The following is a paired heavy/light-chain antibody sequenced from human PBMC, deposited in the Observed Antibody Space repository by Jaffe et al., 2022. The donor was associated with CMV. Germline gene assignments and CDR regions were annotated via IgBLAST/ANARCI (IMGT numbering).Light chain of an antibody. Sequence: QSVLTQPPSASGTPGQRVTISCSGSSSNIGSNYVHWYQCLPGTAPKLLIYRNNQRPSGVPDRFSGSKSGTSASLAISGLRSQDEADYYCASWDDSLSGPVFGGGTKLTVL. CDR1: SSNIGSNY. V-gene: IGLV1-47*01. CDR3: ASWDDSLSGPV. J-gene: IGLJ3*02. CDR2: RNN.
Heavy chain of an antibody. CDR1: GVSINRNGYY. Sequence: QLQVQESGPGLVKPSETLSLTCTVSGVSINRNGYYWGWIRQPPGKALEWIGSIYYSGSTYYNPSLKSRATISVDTPKNQFSLILSSVTAADTAVYYCASPLFYYDGRTSPPSTMDVWGKGTTVTVSS. J-gene: IGHJ6*03. D-gene: IGHD3-22*01. CDR3: ASPLFYYDGRTSPPSTMDV. V-gene: IGHV4-39*01. CDR2: IYYSGST.